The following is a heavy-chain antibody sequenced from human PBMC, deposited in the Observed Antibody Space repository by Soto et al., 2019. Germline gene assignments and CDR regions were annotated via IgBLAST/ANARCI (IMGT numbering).Heavy chain of an antibody. CDR2: ISGSGGST. CDR1: GFTFSSYA. J-gene: IGHJ6*03. D-gene: IGHD3-10*01. CDR3: AKGGEVGGYYYYYYMDV. V-gene: IGHV3-23*01. Sequence: GGSLRLSCAASGFTFSSYAMSWVRQAPGKGLEWVSAISGSGGSTYYADSVKGRFTISRDNSKNTLYLQMNSLRAEDTAVYYCAKGGEVGGYYYYYYMDVWGKGTTVTVSS.